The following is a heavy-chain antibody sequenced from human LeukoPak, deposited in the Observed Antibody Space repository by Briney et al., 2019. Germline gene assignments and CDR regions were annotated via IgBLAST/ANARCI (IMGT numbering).Heavy chain of an antibody. V-gene: IGHV4-59*01. D-gene: IGHD1-26*01. CDR1: GGSISSYY. J-gene: IGHJ4*02. CDR2: IYYRGST. Sequence: SETLSLTCTVSGGSISSYYRSWIRQPPGKGLEWIGYIYYRGSTNYNPSLKSRVTISVDTSKNQFSLKLSSVTAADTAVYYCAREVSVGAIDYWGQGTLVTVSS. CDR3: AREVSVGAIDY.